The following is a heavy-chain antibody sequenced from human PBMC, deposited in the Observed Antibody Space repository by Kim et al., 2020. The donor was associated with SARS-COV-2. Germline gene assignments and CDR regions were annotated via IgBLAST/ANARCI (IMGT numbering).Heavy chain of an antibody. J-gene: IGHJ6*02. CDR2: IVVGSGNT. D-gene: IGHD5-12*01. Sequence: SVKVSCKASGFTFTSSAMQWVRQARGQRLEWIGWIVVGSGNTNYAQKFQERVTITRDMSTSTAYMELSSLRSEDTAVYYCASIVATIGEGINYYYYGMYVWGQGSTVTVSS. V-gene: IGHV1-58*02. CDR1: GFTFTSSA. CDR3: ASIVATIGEGINYYYYGMYV.